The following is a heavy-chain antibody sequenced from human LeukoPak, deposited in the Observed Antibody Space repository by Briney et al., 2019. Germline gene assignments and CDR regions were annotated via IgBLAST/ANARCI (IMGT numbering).Heavy chain of an antibody. CDR3: ARVYPGYDFWSGRNWFDP. J-gene: IGHJ5*02. V-gene: IGHV1-69*13. CDR1: GGTFSSYA. D-gene: IGHD3-3*01. CDR2: IIPIFGTA. Sequence: WASVKVSCKASGGTFSSYAISWVRQAPGQGLEWMGGIIPIFGTANYAQKFQGRVTITADESTSTAYMELSSLRSEDTAVYYCARVYPGYDFWSGRNWFDPWGQGTLVTVSS.